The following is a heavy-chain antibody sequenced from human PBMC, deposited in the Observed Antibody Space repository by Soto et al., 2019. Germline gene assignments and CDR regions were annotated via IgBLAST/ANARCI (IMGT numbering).Heavy chain of an antibody. CDR1: GCTFSGYA. CDR2: IIPNCGTA. J-gene: IGHJ6*02. V-gene: IGHV1-69*13. Sequence: GASVKVSCKASGCTFSGYAISWVRQAPGQGLEWMGGIIPNCGTANYAQKFQGRVTMTGDESTSTAYMELSSLRSDDTAVYYCARKGDDILYCYYEDTKNNYYYYGMDVWGQGTTVTVSS. CDR3: ARKGDDILYCYYEDTKNNYYYYGMDV. D-gene: IGHD3-9*01.